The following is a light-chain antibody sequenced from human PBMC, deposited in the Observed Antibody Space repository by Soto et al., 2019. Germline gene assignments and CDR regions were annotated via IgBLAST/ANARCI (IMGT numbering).Light chain of an antibody. J-gene: IGKJ2*01. Sequence: DLQMTQSPVSVSASVGDKVTITCRASQDISSSLAWYQQKPGRAPDLLIYGASTLRSGVPPRFSGTGSGTDFTFSITNLQPEDFATYYCQQASTFPRTFGQGTRLEIK. CDR2: GAS. V-gene: IGKV1-12*01. CDR1: QDISSS. CDR3: QQASTFPRT.